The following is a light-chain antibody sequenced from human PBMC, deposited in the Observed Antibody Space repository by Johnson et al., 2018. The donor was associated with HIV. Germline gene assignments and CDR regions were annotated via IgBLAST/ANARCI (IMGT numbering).Light chain of an antibody. Sequence: QSVLTQPPSVSAAPGQKVTISCSGSSSNIGNNYVSWYQQLPGTAPKLLIYDNNKRPSGIPDRFSGSKSGTSSTLGITGLLTGDESDYYCGIWDSSLSDYVFGTGTKVTVL. CDR3: GIWDSSLSDYV. V-gene: IGLV1-51*01. CDR1: SSNIGNNY. J-gene: IGLJ1*01. CDR2: DNN.